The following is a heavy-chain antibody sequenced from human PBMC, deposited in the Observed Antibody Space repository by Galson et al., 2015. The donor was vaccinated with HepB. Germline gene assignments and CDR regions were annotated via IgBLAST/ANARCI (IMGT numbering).Heavy chain of an antibody. D-gene: IGHD6-13*01. CDR2: ISGSGGST. CDR1: GFTFSSYA. V-gene: IGHV3-23*01. CDR3: AKDQGASSSWYVGY. Sequence: SLRLSCAASGFTFSSYAMSWVRQAPGKGLEWVSAISGSGGSTYYADSVKGRFTISRDNSKNTLYLQMNSLRAEDTAVYYCAKDQGASSSWYVGYWGQGTLVTVSS. J-gene: IGHJ4*02.